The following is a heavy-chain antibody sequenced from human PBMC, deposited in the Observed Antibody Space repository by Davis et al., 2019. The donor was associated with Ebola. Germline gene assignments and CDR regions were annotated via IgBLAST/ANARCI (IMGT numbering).Heavy chain of an antibody. CDR1: GFTFSDFY. CDR2: ISNRDNST. D-gene: IGHD4-17*01. J-gene: IGHJ5*02. Sequence: PGGSLRLSCVASGFTFSDFYMNWIRQAPGKGLEWISYISNRDNSTKYADSVRGRFTISRDNAKNTLFLQMSSLRVEDTGVYYCARDRDTPDSGDYMDNWFDPWGQGTLVTVSS. V-gene: IGHV3-11*06. CDR3: ARDRDTPDSGDYMDNWFDP.